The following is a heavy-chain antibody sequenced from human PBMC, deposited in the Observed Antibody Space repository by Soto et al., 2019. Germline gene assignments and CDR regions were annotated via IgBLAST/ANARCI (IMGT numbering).Heavy chain of an antibody. CDR3: ARDKITGLFDY. D-gene: IGHD2-8*02. Sequence: SETQSLACSVSGGSITSEYWNWMRQPPGKGLEWIGHINYSGSTNYNPSLKSRVTISVDTSKNQFSLKLTSVTAADTAVYYCARDKITGLFDYWGQGTLVTVSS. J-gene: IGHJ4*02. CDR1: GGSITSEY. V-gene: IGHV4-59*12. CDR2: INYSGST.